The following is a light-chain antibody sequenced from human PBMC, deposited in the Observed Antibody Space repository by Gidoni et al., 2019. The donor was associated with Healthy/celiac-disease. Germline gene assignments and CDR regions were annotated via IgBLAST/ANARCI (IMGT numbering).Light chain of an antibody. Sequence: QSVLTQPPSASGTPGQRVTISCSGSSSNIGINAVDWYQQLPGTAPKLLLYTNNQRPSGVPARFSGSKSGTSASLAISGLQSEDEAVYYCSAWDDSLNGRVFGGGTKLTVL. J-gene: IGLJ3*02. V-gene: IGLV1-44*01. CDR2: TNN. CDR1: SSNIGINA. CDR3: SAWDDSLNGRV.